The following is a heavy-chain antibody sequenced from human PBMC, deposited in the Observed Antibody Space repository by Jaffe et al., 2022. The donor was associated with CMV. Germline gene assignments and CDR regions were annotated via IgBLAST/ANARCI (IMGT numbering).Heavy chain of an antibody. D-gene: IGHD6-19*01. CDR1: GFTFSSYA. V-gene: IGHV3-23*01. J-gene: IGHJ4*02. Sequence: EVQLLESGGGLVQPGGSLRLSCAASGFTFSSYAMSWVRQAPGKGLEWVSAISAGGGSTYYADSVKGRFTISRDNSKNTLYLQMNSLRAEDTAVYYCATGVTYNTSGRRGIFDYWGRGTLVTVSS. CDR2: ISAGGGST. CDR3: ATGVTYNTSGRRGIFDY.